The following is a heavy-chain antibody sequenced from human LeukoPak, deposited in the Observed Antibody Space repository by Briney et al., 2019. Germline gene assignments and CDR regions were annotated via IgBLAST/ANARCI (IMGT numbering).Heavy chain of an antibody. Sequence: PGRSPRLSCAASGFTCSSYAMHWVRQAPGKGLEWVAVISYDGSNKYYADSVKGRFTISRDNSKNTLYLQMNSLRAEDTAVYYCARVNYYDSSGPEGTDYWGQGTLVTVSS. J-gene: IGHJ4*02. CDR3: ARVNYYDSSGPEGTDY. D-gene: IGHD3-22*01. CDR2: ISYDGSNK. CDR1: GFTCSSYA. V-gene: IGHV3-30-3*01.